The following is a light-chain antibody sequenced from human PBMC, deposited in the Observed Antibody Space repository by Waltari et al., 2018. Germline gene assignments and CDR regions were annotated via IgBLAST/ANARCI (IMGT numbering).Light chain of an antibody. Sequence: EIVMTQSPATLSVSPGERATLSCRASQCVSGHLAWYQQKPGQAPRLIIHGAFTRATGIPARFSGSGSGTEVSLTISSLQSEDFTIYYCRQYYDWPPWTFGQGTKVEL. CDR1: QCVSGH. V-gene: IGKV3D-15*01. J-gene: IGKJ1*01. CDR3: RQYYDWPPWT. CDR2: GAF.